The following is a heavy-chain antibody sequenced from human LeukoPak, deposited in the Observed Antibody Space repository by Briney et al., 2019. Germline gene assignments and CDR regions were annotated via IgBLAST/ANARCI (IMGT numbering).Heavy chain of an antibody. Sequence: DPSETLSLTCTVSGGSISSYYWSWIRQPPGKGLEWIGYIYYSGSTNYNPSLKSRVTISVDTSKNQFSLKLSSVTAADTAVYYCARRMGLDCSSTSCQNLFDYWGQGTLVTVSS. V-gene: IGHV4-59*12. CDR3: ARRMGLDCSSTSCQNLFDY. J-gene: IGHJ4*02. D-gene: IGHD2-2*01. CDR1: GGSISSYY. CDR2: IYYSGST.